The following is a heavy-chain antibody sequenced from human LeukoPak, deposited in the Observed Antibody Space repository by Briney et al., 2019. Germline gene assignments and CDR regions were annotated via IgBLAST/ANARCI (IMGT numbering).Heavy chain of an antibody. D-gene: IGHD1-26*01. Sequence: PGGSLRLSCAASGSTFSTYAMSWVRQAPGKGLEWVSTISGSGGTPYYADSVKGRFTISRDNSKNTLYLQMNSLRAEDTAVYYCAKEIVGASRGVDYWGQGTLVTVSS. CDR2: ISGSGGTP. CDR1: GSTFSTYA. J-gene: IGHJ4*02. V-gene: IGHV3-23*01. CDR3: AKEIVGASRGVDY.